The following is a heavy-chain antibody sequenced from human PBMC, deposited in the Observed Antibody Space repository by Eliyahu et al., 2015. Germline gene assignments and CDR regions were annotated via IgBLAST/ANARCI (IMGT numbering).Heavy chain of an antibody. CDR3: ARDGDGGYLLHS. CDR2: ISSSSSTI. V-gene: IGHV3-48*01. D-gene: IGHD3-22*01. Sequence: EVQLVESGGGLXQPGXSLRLPCAASGFIFSKYNMNWVRQAPGKGLEWVSYISSSSSTIYYADSVKGRFTISRDNAKNSLSLQLNSLRTEDTAVYYCARDGDGGYLLHSWGQGTLVTVSS. J-gene: IGHJ4*02. CDR1: GFIFSKYN.